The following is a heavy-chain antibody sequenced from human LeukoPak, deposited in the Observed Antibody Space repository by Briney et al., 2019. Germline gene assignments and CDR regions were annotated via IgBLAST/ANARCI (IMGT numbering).Heavy chain of an antibody. CDR1: GFTFSSYA. CDR3: VRDILTDRGYFNY. CDR2: ISYDGSNK. V-gene: IGHV3-30*04. Sequence: GRSLRLSCAASGFTFSSYAMHWVRQAPGKGLEWVAVISYDGSNKYYADSVKGRFTISRDNSKNTLYLQMNSLRAEDTAVYYCVRDILTDRGYFNYRGQGTLVNVSS. J-gene: IGHJ4*02. D-gene: IGHD3-9*01.